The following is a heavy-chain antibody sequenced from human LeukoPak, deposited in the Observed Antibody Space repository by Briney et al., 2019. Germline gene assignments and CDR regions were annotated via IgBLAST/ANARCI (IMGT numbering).Heavy chain of an antibody. D-gene: IGHD3-10*01. V-gene: IGHV7-4-1*02. CDR1: GYTFTSYA. Sequence: ASVKVSCKASGYTFTSYAMNWVRQAPGQGLEWMGWINTNTGNPTYAQGFTGRFVFSLDTSVTTAYLQISSLKAEDTAVYYCAREIFEYYDSGSYLDYWGQGTLATVSS. CDR2: INTNTGNP. J-gene: IGHJ4*02. CDR3: AREIFEYYDSGSYLDY.